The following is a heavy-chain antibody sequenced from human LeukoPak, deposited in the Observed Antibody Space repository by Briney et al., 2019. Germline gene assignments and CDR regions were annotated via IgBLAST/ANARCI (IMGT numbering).Heavy chain of an antibody. CDR1: GFTFSSYP. J-gene: IGHJ4*02. CDR3: ARDFGAGWEEPKYSFDY. V-gene: IGHV3-30-3*01. Sequence: LPGGSLRLSCAASGFTFSSYPLHWVRQVPGKGLEWVAVISYDGSKKYYADSVKGRSTISRDNSKNTLYLQMNSLKPEDTAVYYCARDFGAGWEEPKYSFDYWGQGILVTVSS. D-gene: IGHD3-10*01. CDR2: ISYDGSKK.